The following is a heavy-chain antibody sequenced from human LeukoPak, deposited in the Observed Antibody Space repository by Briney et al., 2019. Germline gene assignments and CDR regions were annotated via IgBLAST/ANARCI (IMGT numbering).Heavy chain of an antibody. V-gene: IGHV3-21*01. D-gene: IGHD6-13*01. J-gene: IGHJ4*02. Sequence: GGSLRLSCAASEFIFSRYSMNWVRQTPGRGLEWVASISSSSNYMYYTDSVKGRFTISRDNAKNSLYLQMNSLRAEDTAVYYCARDYTGYSSSWYEGFDYWGQGTLVTVSS. CDR1: EFIFSRYS. CDR3: ARDYTGYSSSWYEGFDY. CDR2: ISSSSNYM.